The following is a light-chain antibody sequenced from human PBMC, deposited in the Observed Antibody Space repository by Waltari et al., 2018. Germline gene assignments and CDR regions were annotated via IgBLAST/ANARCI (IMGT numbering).Light chain of an antibody. CDR1: GSHVGLYHY. J-gene: IGLJ2*01. CDR3: SSYTTSSTVV. CDR2: DVT. V-gene: IGLV2-14*01. Sequence: QSALTQPAPVSGSPGQATTTPAHGPGSHVGLYHYVPWYRQHPGEAPKLMIYDVTNRPSGVSNRFTGSKSGNTASLTISGLQAEDEAEYYCSSYTTSSTVVFGGGTKLTVL.